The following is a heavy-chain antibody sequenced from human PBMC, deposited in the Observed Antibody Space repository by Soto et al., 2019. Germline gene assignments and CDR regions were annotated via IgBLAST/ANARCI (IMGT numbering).Heavy chain of an antibody. J-gene: IGHJ6*02. CDR2: ISSSTSTI. CDR3: ARGGHYYYYGLDV. V-gene: IGHV3-48*02. D-gene: IGHD2-15*01. Sequence: PGGSLRLSCAASGFTFSSYSMKWVRQAPGKGLEWVSYISSSTSTIYYTDSVKGRFTISRDNAKNSLYLQMDSLRDEDTAVYYCARGGHYYYYGLDVWGQGTTVTVSS. CDR1: GFTFSSYS.